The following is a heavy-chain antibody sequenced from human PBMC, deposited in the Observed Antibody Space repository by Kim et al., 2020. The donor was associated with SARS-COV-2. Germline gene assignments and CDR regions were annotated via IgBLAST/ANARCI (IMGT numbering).Heavy chain of an antibody. CDR3: ARLGVATIDDAFDI. V-gene: IGHV5-51*01. Sequence: PSFQGQVTVSSDTSISTAYLQWSSLKASDTAMYYCARLGVATIDDAFDIWGQGTMVTVSS. J-gene: IGHJ3*02. D-gene: IGHD5-12*01.